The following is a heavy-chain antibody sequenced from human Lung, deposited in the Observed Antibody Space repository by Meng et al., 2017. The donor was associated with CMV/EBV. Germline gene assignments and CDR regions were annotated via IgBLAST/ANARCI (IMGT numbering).Heavy chain of an antibody. Sequence: AFRSYYVQWMRQTPGQWLEWMEWINPNSGDTNYAQKFQSRVIMTRDTSISTAYMELSRLTSDDTAVYYCAREGRRSGYDNWFDPWGQGTLVTVSS. V-gene: IGHV1-2*02. J-gene: IGHJ5*02. CDR3: AREGRRSGYDNWFDP. D-gene: IGHD3-22*01. CDR1: AFRSYY. CDR2: INPNSGDT.